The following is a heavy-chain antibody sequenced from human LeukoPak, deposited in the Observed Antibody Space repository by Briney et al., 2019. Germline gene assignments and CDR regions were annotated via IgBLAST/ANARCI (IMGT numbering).Heavy chain of an antibody. CDR3: AKDITNYYGSGSDY. CDR1: GFTFDDYA. CDR2: ISWNSGSI. D-gene: IGHD3-10*01. Sequence: GGSLRLSCAASGFTFDDYAMHWVRQAPGKGLEWVSGISWNSGSIGYADSVKGRFTISRDNAKNSLYLQMNSLRAEDTALYYCAKDITNYYGSGSDYWGQGTLVTVSS. J-gene: IGHJ4*02. V-gene: IGHV3-9*01.